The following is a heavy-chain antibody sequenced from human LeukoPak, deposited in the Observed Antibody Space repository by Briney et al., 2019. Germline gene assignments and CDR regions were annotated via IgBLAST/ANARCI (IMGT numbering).Heavy chain of an antibody. V-gene: IGHV3-33*06. J-gene: IGHJ6*03. CDR1: GLTFSTYG. D-gene: IGHD2-2*01. Sequence: PGGSLRPSFAAPGLTFSTYGMTGVGQLPARGRGGGQVIGLDESNKYYADSVKGRFTISRDNSKNTLYLQMNSLRAEDTAVYYCAKDQVNREYQLLFSWGCIDVWGKGTTVTVSS. CDR3: AKDQVNREYQLLFSWGCIDV. CDR2: IGLDESNK.